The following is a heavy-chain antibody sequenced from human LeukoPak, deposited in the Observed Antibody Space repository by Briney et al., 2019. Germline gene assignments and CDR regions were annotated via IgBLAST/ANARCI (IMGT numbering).Heavy chain of an antibody. J-gene: IGHJ6*03. V-gene: IGHV4-4*07. D-gene: IGHD3-10*01. CDR2: ISTIGST. Sequence: PSETLSLTCTVSGGSISSDYWSWIRQPAGKGLEWIGRISTIGSTNYNPSLKSRVTTSVDTSKNRFSLNLTSVTPADTAVFYFERGRSGHYYIDVWGKGPTVTVSS. CDR3: ERGRSGHYYIDV. CDR1: GGSISSDY.